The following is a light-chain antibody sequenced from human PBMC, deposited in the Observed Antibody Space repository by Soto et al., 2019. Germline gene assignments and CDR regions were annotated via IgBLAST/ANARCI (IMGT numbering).Light chain of an antibody. CDR2: DVT. CDR3: SSYRNGGSHV. CDR1: SSDVGGYNS. V-gene: IGLV2-14*01. Sequence: QSVLTQPASVSGSPGLSIAISCTGTSSDVGGYNSVSWYQQHPGKAPKLVIYDVTSRPSGVSNRFSGSKSGNTASLTISGLQAEDEGDYYCSSYRNGGSHVFGPGTKVTVL. J-gene: IGLJ1*01.